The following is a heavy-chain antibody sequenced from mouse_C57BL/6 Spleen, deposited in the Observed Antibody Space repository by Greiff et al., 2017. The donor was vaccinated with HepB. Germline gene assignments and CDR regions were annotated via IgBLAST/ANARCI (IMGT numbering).Heavy chain of an antibody. J-gene: IGHJ1*03. CDR1: GYAFTNYL. CDR3: ARSGYYGSSYVGYFDV. Sequence: QVQLKESGAELVRPGTSVKVSCKASGYAFTNYLIEWVKQRPGQGLEWIGVINPGSGGTNYNEKFKGKATLTADKSSSTAYMQLSSLTSEDSAVYFGARSGYYGSSYVGYFDVWGTGTTVTVSS. D-gene: IGHD1-1*01. V-gene: IGHV1-54*01. CDR2: INPGSGGT.